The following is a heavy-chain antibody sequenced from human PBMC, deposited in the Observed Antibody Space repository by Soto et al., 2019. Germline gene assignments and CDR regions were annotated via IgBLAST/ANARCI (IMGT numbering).Heavy chain of an antibody. D-gene: IGHD6-13*01. CDR1: GGTFSIYA. Sequence: QVQLVQSGAEVKKPGSAVKVTCKATGGTFSIYAISWVRQAPGQGLEWMGGIIPIFGTANYAQKFQGRVTITADESTSTAYMELSSLRSEDTAVYYCARDSITTYSSPYYGMDVCGQGTTVTVSS. J-gene: IGHJ6*02. CDR3: ARDSITTYSSPYYGMDV. CDR2: IIPIFGTA. V-gene: IGHV1-69*01.